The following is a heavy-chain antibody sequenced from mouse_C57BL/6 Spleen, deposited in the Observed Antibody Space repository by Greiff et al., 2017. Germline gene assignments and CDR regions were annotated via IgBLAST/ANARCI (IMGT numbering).Heavy chain of an antibody. D-gene: IGHD2-2*01. CDR1: GFNIKDYY. Sequence: EVQLQQSGAELVRPGASVKLSCTASGFNIKDYYMHWVKQRPEQGLEWIGSIDPEDGDTEYAPKFQGKATMLADTSSNTAYLQLSSLTSEDTAVCFCTRYGYDETWFAYWGQGTLVTVSA. CDR3: TRYGYDETWFAY. V-gene: IGHV14-1*01. CDR2: IDPEDGDT. J-gene: IGHJ3*01.